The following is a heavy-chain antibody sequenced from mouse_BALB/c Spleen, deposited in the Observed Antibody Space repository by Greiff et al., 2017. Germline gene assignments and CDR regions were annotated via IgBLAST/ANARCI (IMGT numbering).Heavy chain of an antibody. CDR2: ISSGSSTI. CDR1: GFTFSSFG. CDR3: ARDGFAWFAY. Sequence: EVKLMESGGGLVQPGGSRKLSCAASGFTFSSFGMHWVRQAPEKGLEWVAYISSGSSTIYYADTVKGRFTISRDNPKNTLFLQMTSLRSEDTAMYYCARDGFAWFAYWGQGTLVTVSA. V-gene: IGHV5-17*02. J-gene: IGHJ3*01. D-gene: IGHD1-2*01.